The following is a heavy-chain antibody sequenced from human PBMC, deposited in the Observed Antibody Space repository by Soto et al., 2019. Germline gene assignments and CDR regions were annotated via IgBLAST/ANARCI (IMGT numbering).Heavy chain of an antibody. J-gene: IGHJ4*02. CDR1: GGSITTYY. Sequence: SETLSLTCTVSGGSITTYYWSWIRQPPGKGLEWIGYISYSGNTNYNHSLRSRVPISVDTSKTQFSLRLSAVTAADTAVYYCARHRGGYSYAYADYWGQGTLVTVSS. CDR2: ISYSGNT. D-gene: IGHD5-18*01. CDR3: ARHRGGYSYAYADY. V-gene: IGHV4-59*01.